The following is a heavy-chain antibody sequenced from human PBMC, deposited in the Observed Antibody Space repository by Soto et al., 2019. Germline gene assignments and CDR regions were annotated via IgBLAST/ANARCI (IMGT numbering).Heavy chain of an antibody. CDR1: GYSISSGYY. Sequence: DTLSLTCAVSGYSISSGYYWGWIRQPPGKGLEWIGSIYHSGSTYYNPSLKSRVTISVDTSKNQFSLKLSSVTAADTAVYYCARVLTIFGVVTWFDPWGQGTLVTVSS. V-gene: IGHV4-38-2*01. J-gene: IGHJ5*02. CDR2: IYHSGST. CDR3: ARVLTIFGVVTWFDP. D-gene: IGHD3-3*01.